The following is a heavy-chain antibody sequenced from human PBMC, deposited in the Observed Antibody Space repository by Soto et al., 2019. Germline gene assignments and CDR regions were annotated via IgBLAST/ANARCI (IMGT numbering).Heavy chain of an antibody. D-gene: IGHD4-17*01. Sequence: ASVKVSCKASVYTFTVDYMHWVRQAPGQGLEWMGWINPNSGGTNYAQQFQGWVTMTRDTSISTAYMELSRLRSDDTAVYYCARETITTVVTPYYSPGIDVWGQGTTVTVSS. J-gene: IGHJ6*02. CDR1: VYTFTVDY. CDR3: ARETITTVVTPYYSPGIDV. V-gene: IGHV1-2*04. CDR2: INPNSGGT.